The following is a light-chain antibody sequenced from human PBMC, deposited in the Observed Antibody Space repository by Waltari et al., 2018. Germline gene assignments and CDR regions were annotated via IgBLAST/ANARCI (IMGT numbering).Light chain of an antibody. J-gene: IGLJ3*02. CDR1: SSGVGSYNL. CDR2: EGG. Sequence: QSALTQPASVSGSPGQSLTISCTDASSGVGSYNLVSWYLQHPGKAPKVILYEGGKRPSVVSNRFSGSKSGNTASLTISGLQADDEADYFCSSYTGTATPRVFGGGTRLTVL. CDR3: SSYTGTATPRV. V-gene: IGLV2-23*01.